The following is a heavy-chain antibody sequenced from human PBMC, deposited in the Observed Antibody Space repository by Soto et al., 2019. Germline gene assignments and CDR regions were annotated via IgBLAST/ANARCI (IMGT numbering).Heavy chain of an antibody. CDR1: GFTFSGSP. J-gene: IGHJ4*02. Sequence: EVQLVESGGGLVQPGGSVKLSCTASGFTFSGSPMHWVRQASGKGLEWVGRIRSQTDNYSTPYAASVKGRFTISRDDSFKMAYLETSIPKAEDTAVYYCCRLTEWERLDDYRGQGTLVTFSS. CDR2: IRSQTDNYST. D-gene: IGHD1-26*01. V-gene: IGHV3-73*02. CDR3: CRLTEWERLDDY.